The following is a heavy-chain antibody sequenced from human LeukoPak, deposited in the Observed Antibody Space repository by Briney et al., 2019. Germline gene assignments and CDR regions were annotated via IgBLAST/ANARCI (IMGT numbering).Heavy chain of an antibody. CDR2: IKPDGSDT. D-gene: IGHD5-12*01. J-gene: IGHJ4*02. CDR3: ARGKYGGYFIDY. Sequence: QPGGSLRLSCGASGFTFTTHWIHWVRQAPGKGLVWFSRIKPDGSDTNYADSVKGRFTISRDNAKNTVYLQMNSLRAEDTAVYYCARGKYGGYFIDYWGQGTLVTVSS. V-gene: IGHV3-74*01. CDR1: GFTFTTHW.